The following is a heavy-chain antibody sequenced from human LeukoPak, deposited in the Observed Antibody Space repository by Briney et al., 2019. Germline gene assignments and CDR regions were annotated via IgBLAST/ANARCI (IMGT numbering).Heavy chain of an antibody. Sequence: VASVKVSCKVSGYTLTELSMHWVRQAPGKGLEWMGGFDPEDGETIYAQKFQGRVTVTRDKSISTAYMELSRLTSDDTAVYYCARGYDSGGYYLPDHWGQGTLVTVSS. CDR2: FDPEDGET. V-gene: IGHV1-24*01. D-gene: IGHD3-22*01. J-gene: IGHJ4*02. CDR1: GYTLTELS. CDR3: ARGYDSGGYYLPDH.